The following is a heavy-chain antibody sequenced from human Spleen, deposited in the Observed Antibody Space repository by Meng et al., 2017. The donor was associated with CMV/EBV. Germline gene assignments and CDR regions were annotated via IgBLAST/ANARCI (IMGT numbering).Heavy chain of an antibody. Sequence: GGSLRLSCAASGFTFSSYAMHWVRQAPGKGLEWVAFIGFDTSNKYYADSVKGRFTISRDTSKNSVYLQMHSLRVEDTAVYYCAAFDYAGHPDSLDIWGQGTMVTVSS. CDR1: GFTFSSYA. V-gene: IGHV3-30*02. J-gene: IGHJ3*02. CDR3: AAFDYAGHPDSLDI. CDR2: IGFDTSNK. D-gene: IGHD3-9*01.